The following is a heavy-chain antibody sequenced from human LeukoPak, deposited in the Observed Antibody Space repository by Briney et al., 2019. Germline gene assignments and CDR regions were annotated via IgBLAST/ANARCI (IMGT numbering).Heavy chain of an antibody. Sequence: GGSLRLSCAASGFTFSSYWMSWVRQAPGKGLEWVANIKQDGSEKYYVDSVKGRFTISRDNAKNSLYLQMNSLRADDTAVYYCATKYGAYLRHVFDIWGQGTMVTVSS. V-gene: IGHV3-7*01. CDR1: GFTFSSYW. J-gene: IGHJ3*02. CDR2: IKQDGSEK. CDR3: ATKYGAYLRHVFDI. D-gene: IGHD4-17*01.